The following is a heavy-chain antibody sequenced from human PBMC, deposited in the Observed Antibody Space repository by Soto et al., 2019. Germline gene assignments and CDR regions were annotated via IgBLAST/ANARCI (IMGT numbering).Heavy chain of an antibody. CDR1: GGSISSNNW. D-gene: IGHD6-13*01. V-gene: IGHV4-4*02. CDR2: IYHSGYT. Sequence: QVQLQESGPGLVKPSGTLSLTCAVSGGSISSNNWWSWVRQPPGKGLEWIGEIYHSGYTNYNPSLNSRVTLSVDKSKNQFSLNLSAVTAADTAVYYCARDSVMYTSSWRTVDYWGQGTLVTVSS. J-gene: IGHJ4*02. CDR3: ARDSVMYTSSWRTVDY.